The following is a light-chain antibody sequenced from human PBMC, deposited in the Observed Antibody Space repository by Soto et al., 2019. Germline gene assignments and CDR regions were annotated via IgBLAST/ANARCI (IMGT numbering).Light chain of an antibody. Sequence: QSALTQPRSVSGSPGQSVTISCTGTSSDVGGYNDVSWYQQHPGKAPKLMIYDVSKRPSGVPDRFSGSKSGNTASLTISGLQAEDETYYYCGSYSGSYAWVFGTGTKVTVL. J-gene: IGLJ1*01. CDR2: DVS. CDR3: GSYSGSYAWV. CDR1: SSDVGGYND. V-gene: IGLV2-11*01.